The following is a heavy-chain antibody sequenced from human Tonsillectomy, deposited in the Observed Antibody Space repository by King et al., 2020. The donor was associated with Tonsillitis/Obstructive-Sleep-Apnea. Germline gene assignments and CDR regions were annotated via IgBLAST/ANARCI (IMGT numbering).Heavy chain of an antibody. CDR2: IYPGDSDT. CDR3: ARQIQYYGSGSYPFFDY. CDR1: GYSFTSYW. Sequence: VQLVESGAEVKKPGESLKISCKGSGYSFTSYWIGWVRQMPGKGLEWMGIIYPGDSDTRYSPSFQGQVTISADKSISTAYLQWSSLKASDTAMYYCARQIQYYGSGSYPFFDYWGQGTLVTVSS. D-gene: IGHD3-10*01. J-gene: IGHJ4*02. V-gene: IGHV5-51*01.